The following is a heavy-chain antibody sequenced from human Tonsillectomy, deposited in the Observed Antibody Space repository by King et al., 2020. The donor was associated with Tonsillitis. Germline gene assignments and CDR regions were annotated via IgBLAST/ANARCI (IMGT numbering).Heavy chain of an antibody. CDR3: ARGHEDWFFDL. V-gene: IGHV1-18*04. CDR2: ISTYNGET. CDR1: GYTFITYG. Sequence: QLVQSGAKVKKPGASVKVSCKASGYTFITYGINWVRQAPGQGLEYMGWISTYNGETDFAQKFQGRVTLTTNTSTSTVYMELRTLRSDDTAVYYCARGHEDWFFDLWGRGTLVTVSS. J-gene: IGHJ2*01.